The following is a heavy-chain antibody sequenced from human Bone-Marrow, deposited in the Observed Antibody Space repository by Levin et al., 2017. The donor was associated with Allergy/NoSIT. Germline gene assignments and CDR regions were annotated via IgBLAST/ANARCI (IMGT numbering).Heavy chain of an antibody. Sequence: GESLKISCKGSGYSFDTYWITWVRQMPGKGLEWMGRVDPSDSDTDYSPSFGGHVTISVDKSITTAYLQRNSLKAAETAMYYCARQSTNNGCYNDALDVWGQGTTVTVSS. D-gene: IGHD3-10*01. CDR2: VDPSDSDT. V-gene: IGHV5-10-1*01. J-gene: IGHJ3*01. CDR1: GYSFDTYW. CDR3: ARQSTNNGCYNDALDV.